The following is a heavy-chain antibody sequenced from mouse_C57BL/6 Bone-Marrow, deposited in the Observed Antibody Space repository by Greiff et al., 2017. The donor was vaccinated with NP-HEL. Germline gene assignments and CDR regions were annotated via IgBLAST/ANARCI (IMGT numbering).Heavy chain of an antibody. CDR3: ARSSYYYGSSYYYFDY. CDR1: GYAFSSSW. J-gene: IGHJ2*01. Sequence: VQRVESGPELVKPGASVKISCKASGYAFSSSWMNWVKQRPGKGLEWIGRIYPGDGDTNYNGKFKGKATLTADKSSSTAYMQLSSLTSEDSAVYFCARSSYYYGSSYYYFDYWGQGTTLTVSS. V-gene: IGHV1-82*01. CDR2: IYPGDGDT. D-gene: IGHD1-1*01.